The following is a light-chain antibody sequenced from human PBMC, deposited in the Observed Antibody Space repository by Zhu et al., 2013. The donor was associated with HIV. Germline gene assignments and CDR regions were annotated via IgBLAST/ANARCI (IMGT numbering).Light chain of an antibody. V-gene: IGKV2-30*01. CDR3: MQGTHWPPWT. Sequence: DVVMTQSPLSLPVTLGQPASISCRSSQSLLYRDGYTYLSWFHQRPGQSPRRLIYKVSERDSGVPDRFSGSGSDTDFTLKISRVEAEDVGVYYCMQGTHWPPWTFGQGTKVEIK. J-gene: IGKJ1*01. CDR2: KVS. CDR1: QSLLYRDGYTY.